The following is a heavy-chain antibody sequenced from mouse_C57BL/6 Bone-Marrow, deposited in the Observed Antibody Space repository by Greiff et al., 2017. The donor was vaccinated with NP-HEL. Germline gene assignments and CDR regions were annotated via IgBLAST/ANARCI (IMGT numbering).Heavy chain of an antibody. CDR2: IYPGSGST. V-gene: IGHV1-55*01. CDR1: GYTFTSYW. CDR3: ARGGGYYYGPYFDV. J-gene: IGHJ1*03. D-gene: IGHD1-1*01. Sequence: QVQLQQPGAELVKPGASVKMSCKASGYTFTSYWITWVKQRPGQGLEWIGDIYPGSGSTNYNEKFKSKATLTVDTSSSTAYMQLSSLTSEDSAVYYCARGGGYYYGPYFDVWGTGTTVTVSS.